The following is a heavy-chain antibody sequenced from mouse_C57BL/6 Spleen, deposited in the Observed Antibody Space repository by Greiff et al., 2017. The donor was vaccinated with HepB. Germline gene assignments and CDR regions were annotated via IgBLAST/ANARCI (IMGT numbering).Heavy chain of an antibody. CDR3: ARRYYSKDYAMDY. J-gene: IGHJ4*01. D-gene: IGHD2-5*01. Sequence: QVQLKQSGAELAKPGASVKLSCKASGYTFTSYWMHWVKQRPGQGLEWIGYINPSSGYTKYNQKFKDKATLTADKSSSTAYMQLSSLTYEYSAVYYCARRYYSKDYAMDYWGQGTSVTVSS. V-gene: IGHV1-7*01. CDR2: INPSSGYT. CDR1: GYTFTSYW.